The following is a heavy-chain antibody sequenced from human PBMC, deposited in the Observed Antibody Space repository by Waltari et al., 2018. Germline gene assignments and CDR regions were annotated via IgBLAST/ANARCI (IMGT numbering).Heavy chain of an antibody. V-gene: IGHV4-38-2*02. CDR3: AEEGNTTAGLFDS. CDR1: GHSVHTDFY. Sequence: QVQLRESGPGLVRSSETLSLTCTVSGHSVHTDFYWAWIRQSPGGGLEWIASIYHTGSSYYNSSLKSRVSISTDMSTKQFFLTLTHLTAADTAVYYCAEEGNTTAGLFDSWGQGTLVTVSS. CDR2: IYHTGSS. J-gene: IGHJ4*02. D-gene: IGHD6-25*01.